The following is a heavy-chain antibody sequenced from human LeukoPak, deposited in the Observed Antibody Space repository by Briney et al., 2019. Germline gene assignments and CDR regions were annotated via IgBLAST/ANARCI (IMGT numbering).Heavy chain of an antibody. CDR2: TYYRGST. Sequence: SETLSLTCTVSGGSISSSSYYWGWIRQPPGRGLDWIGITYYRGSTYYNPSLKSRVPISVDTSKNQFSLKLSSVTAADTAVYYCARPGYYGMDVWGQGTTVTVSS. CDR1: GGSISSSSYY. D-gene: IGHD3-10*01. V-gene: IGHV4-39*01. CDR3: ARPGYYGMDV. J-gene: IGHJ6*02.